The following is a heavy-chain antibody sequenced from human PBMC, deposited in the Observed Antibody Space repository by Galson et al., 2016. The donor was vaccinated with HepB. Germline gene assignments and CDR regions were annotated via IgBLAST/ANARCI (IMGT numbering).Heavy chain of an antibody. CDR3: TRPYCSSSICKKANYYYGVDV. D-gene: IGHD2-2*01. J-gene: IGHJ6*02. CDR2: ISPYNGNT. Sequence: SVKVSCKASGYAFPNFGITWVRQAPGQGLEWMAWISPYNGNTDYAQNLQGRVTVTTDTSTRTAYMELRSLRSDDTAVYYCTRPYCSSSICKKANYYYGVDVWGQGTTVIVSS. V-gene: IGHV1-18*01. CDR1: GYAFPNFG.